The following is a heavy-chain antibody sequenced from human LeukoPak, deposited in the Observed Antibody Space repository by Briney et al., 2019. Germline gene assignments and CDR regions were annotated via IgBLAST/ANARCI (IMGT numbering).Heavy chain of an antibody. D-gene: IGHD6-25*01. Sequence: HGESLKISCKGSGYSFTSYWIGWVRQMPGKGLEWMGIIYPGDSDTRYSPSFQGQVTISADKSISTAYLQWSSLKASDTAMYYCARQAARRLNWFDPWGQGTLVTVSS. V-gene: IGHV5-51*01. CDR2: IYPGDSDT. J-gene: IGHJ5*02. CDR3: ARQAARRLNWFDP. CDR1: GYSFTSYW.